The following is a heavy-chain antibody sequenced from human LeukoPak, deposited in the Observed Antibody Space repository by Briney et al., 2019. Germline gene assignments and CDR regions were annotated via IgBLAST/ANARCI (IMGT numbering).Heavy chain of an antibody. CDR1: GFTFSCCA. D-gene: IGHD4-17*01. CDR2: MSNDGSNE. Sequence: PGGSLRLSCAASGFTFSCCAMHWVRQAPGKGLEWVAVMSNDGSNEYYADSVKGRFTISRDNSKNTLYLQMNSLRLEDTAVYYCARGSTMTPVAYYGMDVWGQGTTVTVSS. V-gene: IGHV3-30-3*01. CDR3: ARGSTMTPVAYYGMDV. J-gene: IGHJ6*02.